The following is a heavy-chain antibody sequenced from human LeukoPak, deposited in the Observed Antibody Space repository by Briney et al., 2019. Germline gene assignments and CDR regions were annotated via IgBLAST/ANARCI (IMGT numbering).Heavy chain of an antibody. CDR2: ISGTGTNT. D-gene: IGHD6-13*01. J-gene: IGHJ4*02. CDR1: GFTFTDYA. V-gene: IGHV3-23*01. CDR3: AKDFGMGYSSPTLFDY. Sequence: PGGSLGLSCAVSGFTFTDYAMNWVRQAPGKGLELVSGISGTGTNTYYADYVKGRFTISRDNSKNTLYLQMSSLRAEDTAVYYCAKDFGMGYSSPTLFDYWGQGTLVTVSS.